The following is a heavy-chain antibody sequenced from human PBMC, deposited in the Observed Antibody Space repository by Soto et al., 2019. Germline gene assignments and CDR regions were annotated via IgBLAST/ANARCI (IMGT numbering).Heavy chain of an antibody. V-gene: IGHV1-46*01. J-gene: IGHJ3*02. Sequence: ASVKVSCKASGYTFTSYYMHWVRQAPGQGLEWMGIINPSGGSTSYAQKFQGRVTMTRDTSTSTVYMELSSLRSEDTAVYYCARVIRGGQQQLARTIITYDAFDIWGQGTMVTVSS. CDR2: INPSGGST. D-gene: IGHD6-13*01. CDR3: ARVIRGGQQQLARTIITYDAFDI. CDR1: GYTFTSYY.